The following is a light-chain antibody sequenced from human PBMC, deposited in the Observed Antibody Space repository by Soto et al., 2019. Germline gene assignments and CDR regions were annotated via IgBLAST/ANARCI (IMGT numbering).Light chain of an antibody. CDR2: EVT. J-gene: IGLJ1*01. CDR3: SSYTSSSTRV. Sequence: QSALTQPASVSGSPGQSITISCTGTSNDIGAYNYVSWYQHHPGRAPKLIIYEVTNRPSGVSNRFSGSKSGNTASLTISGLQAEDEADYYCSSYTSSSTRVFGTGTKLTVL. CDR1: SNDIGAYNY. V-gene: IGLV2-14*01.